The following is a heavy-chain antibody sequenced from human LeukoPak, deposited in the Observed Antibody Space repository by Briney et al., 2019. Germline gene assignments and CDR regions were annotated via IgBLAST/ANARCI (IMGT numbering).Heavy chain of an antibody. CDR3: ARRSHYSRSSGNNC. Sequence: PSETLSLTCTVSGGSITSSSDFWGWIRQPPGKGLEWIGEINHSGDTNYNPSVKSRVTISVDTSKNQFSLKLTSVPAADTAEYFCARRSHYSRSSGNNCWGQGTLVTVSS. V-gene: IGHV4-39*07. CDR1: GGSITSSSDF. D-gene: IGHD6-6*01. J-gene: IGHJ4*02. CDR2: INHSGDT.